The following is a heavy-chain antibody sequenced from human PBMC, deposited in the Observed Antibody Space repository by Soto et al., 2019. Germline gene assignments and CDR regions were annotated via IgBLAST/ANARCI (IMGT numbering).Heavy chain of an antibody. CDR2: IYYSGST. CDR3: ARPVLHVGYSGYETRYYYYGMDV. CDR1: GGSISSSSYY. D-gene: IGHD5-12*01. J-gene: IGHJ6*02. V-gene: IGHV4-39*01. Sequence: SETLSLTCTVSGGSISSSSYYWGWIRQPPGKGLEWIGSIYYSGSTYYNPSLKSRVTISVDTSKNQFSLKLSSVTAADTAVYYCARPVLHVGYSGYETRYYYYGMDVWGQGTTVTVSS.